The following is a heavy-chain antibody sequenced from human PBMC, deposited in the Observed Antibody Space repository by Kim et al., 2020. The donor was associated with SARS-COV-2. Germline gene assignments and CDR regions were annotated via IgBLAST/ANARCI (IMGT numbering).Heavy chain of an antibody. CDR2: FSSRSSHI. V-gene: IGHV3-21*01. CDR3: ARGYTTTLGY. D-gene: IGHD2-2*02. Sequence: GGSLRLSCAASGFNFSSYSMNWVRQAPGKGLEWVSSFSSRSSHIYYADSVKGRFTISRDNAKNSLYLQMNSLGAEDTAVYYCARGYTTTLGYWGQGTLVT. J-gene: IGHJ4*02. CDR1: GFNFSSYS.